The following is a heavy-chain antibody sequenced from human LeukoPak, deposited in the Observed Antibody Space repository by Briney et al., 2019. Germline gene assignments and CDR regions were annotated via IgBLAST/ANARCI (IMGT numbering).Heavy chain of an antibody. V-gene: IGHV4-38-2*02. Sequence: PSETLSLTCTVSGYSISSGYYWGWIRQPPGKGLEWVGSIFPSGSTYYNPSLKGRVTISVDTSKNQFSLKLSSVTAADTAVYYCARGYCSGGSCYSDYWGQGTLVTVSS. CDR2: IFPSGST. CDR1: GYSISSGYY. CDR3: ARGYCSGGSCYSDY. D-gene: IGHD2-15*01. J-gene: IGHJ4*02.